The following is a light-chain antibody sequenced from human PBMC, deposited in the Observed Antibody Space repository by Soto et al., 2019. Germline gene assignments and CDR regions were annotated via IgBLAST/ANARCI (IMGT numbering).Light chain of an antibody. CDR1: QSVSSTF. J-gene: IGKJ1*01. CDR3: QQYGSPWT. Sequence: ETVLTQSPGTLSLSPGERATLSCRASQSVSSTFLGWYQQKPGQAPRLLIYGASNRATGVPDRFSDSASGTDFTLTISRLEPEDFAVYYCQQYGSPWTFGQGTKVEIK. CDR2: GAS. V-gene: IGKV3-20*01.